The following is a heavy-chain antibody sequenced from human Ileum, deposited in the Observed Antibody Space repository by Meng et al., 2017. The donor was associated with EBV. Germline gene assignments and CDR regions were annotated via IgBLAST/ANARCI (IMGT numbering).Heavy chain of an antibody. Sequence: QVSRGESAAEVKTPGSSVKVSCKASKGTFSRYSISCVRQAPGQGLEWMGGIIPPFDTANYAQKFQGRVTITADKSTGTAYMELSSLRSEDTAIYYCARGGDSSGWYWYFDYWGQGTLVTVSS. CDR3: ARGGDSSGWYWYFDY. CDR1: KGTFSRYS. CDR2: IIPPFDTA. V-gene: IGHV1-69*06. D-gene: IGHD6-19*01. J-gene: IGHJ4*02.